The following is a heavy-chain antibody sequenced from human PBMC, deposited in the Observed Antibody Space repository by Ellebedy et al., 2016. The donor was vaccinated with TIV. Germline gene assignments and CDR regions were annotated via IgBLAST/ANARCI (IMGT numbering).Heavy chain of an antibody. CDR3: ARAGSSGWEAYFDL. Sequence: PGGSLRLSCAPSGFTFTQYWLHWVRQAPGKGPVWVSRINSDGSSTTYADSVKGRFTISRDNAKNTLYLQMNSLRAEDTAVYYCARAGSSGWEAYFDLWGRGTLVTVSS. D-gene: IGHD6-19*01. CDR1: GFTFTQYW. CDR2: INSDGSST. V-gene: IGHV3-74*01. J-gene: IGHJ2*01.